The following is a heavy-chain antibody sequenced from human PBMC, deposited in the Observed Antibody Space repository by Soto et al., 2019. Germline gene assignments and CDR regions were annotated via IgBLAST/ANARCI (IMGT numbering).Heavy chain of an antibody. CDR2: ISYDGSNT. CDR1: GFTFSSYA. CDR3: GRGSSDDWNRYYLDC. D-gene: IGHD2-21*01. V-gene: IGHV3-30-3*01. J-gene: IGHJ4*02. Sequence: QVPLVESGGGVVQPGGSLRLSCAASGFTFSSYAIHWFRQAPGKGLEWVAVISYDGSNTDSADAVRGRFTISRDNSKNTLDLRMNSLRAEETAVCYCGRGSSDDWNRYYLDCWGQGNLVTVSA.